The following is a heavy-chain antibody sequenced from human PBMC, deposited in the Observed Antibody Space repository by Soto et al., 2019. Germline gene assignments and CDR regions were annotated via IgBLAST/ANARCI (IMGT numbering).Heavy chain of an antibody. CDR3: ARHLGGNHYYYGMDV. D-gene: IGHD3-16*01. V-gene: IGHV1-69*12. Sequence: QVQLVQSGAEVKKPGSSVKVSCKASGGTISSYAISWVRQAPGQGLEWMGGIIPIFGTADYAQKFQGRVTITADDFTSTAYMELSSLRSEDTAVYYCARHLGGNHYYYGMDVWGQGTTVTVSS. CDR2: IIPIFGTA. J-gene: IGHJ6*02. CDR1: GGTISSYA.